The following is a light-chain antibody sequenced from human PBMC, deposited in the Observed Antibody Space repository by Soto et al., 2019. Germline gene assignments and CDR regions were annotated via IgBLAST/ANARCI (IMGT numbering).Light chain of an antibody. CDR1: QGISSF. Sequence: DIQLTQSPSFLSASVGDRVTITCRASQGISSFLAWYQGKPGEAPKLLIYDASTLQSGVPSRFSGSGSGTEFTLTISSLQPEDFATYYCQQLDSYPITFGQGIRLEIK. CDR2: DAS. V-gene: IGKV1-9*01. CDR3: QQLDSYPIT. J-gene: IGKJ5*01.